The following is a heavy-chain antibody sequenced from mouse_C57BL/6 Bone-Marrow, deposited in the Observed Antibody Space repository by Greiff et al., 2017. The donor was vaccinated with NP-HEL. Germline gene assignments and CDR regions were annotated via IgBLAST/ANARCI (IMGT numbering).Heavy chain of an antibody. D-gene: IGHD1-1*01. V-gene: IGHV5-4*01. Sequence: EVHLVESGGGLVKPGGSLKLSCAASGFTFSSYAMSWVRQTPEKRLEWVATISDGGSYTYYPDNVKGRFTISRDNAKNNLYLQMSHLKSEDTAMYYCARDEHYGYWYFDVWGTGTTVTVSS. CDR2: ISDGGSYT. CDR3: ARDEHYGYWYFDV. J-gene: IGHJ1*03. CDR1: GFTFSSYA.